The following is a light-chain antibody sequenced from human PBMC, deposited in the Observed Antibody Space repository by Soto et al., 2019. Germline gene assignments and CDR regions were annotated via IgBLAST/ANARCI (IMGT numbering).Light chain of an antibody. J-gene: IGLJ1*01. CDR3: SSFTGSNYV. V-gene: IGLV2-14*03. CDR1: ISDVGGYNF. CDR2: DVS. Sequence: HSALTQPASVSGSPGQSITISCTGTISDVGGYNFVSWYQQYPGKAPKLMICDVSNRPSGVSNRFSGSKSGNTASLTISGLQAEDEADYYCSSFTGSNYVFGTGTKVTVL.